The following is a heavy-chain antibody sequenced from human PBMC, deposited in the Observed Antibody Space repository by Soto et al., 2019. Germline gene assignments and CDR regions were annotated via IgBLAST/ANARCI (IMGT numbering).Heavy chain of an antibody. CDR3: ARGLLLWFGEFDFDY. V-gene: IGHV1-3*01. CDR1: GYTFTSYA. J-gene: IGHJ4*02. D-gene: IGHD3-10*01. CDR2: INAGNGNT. Sequence: QVPLVQSGAEVKKPGASVKVSCKASGYTFTSYAMHWVRQAPGQRLEWMGWINAGNGNTKYSQKFQGRVTITRDTSASTAYMELSSLRSEDTAVYYCARGLLLWFGEFDFDYWGQGTLVTVSS.